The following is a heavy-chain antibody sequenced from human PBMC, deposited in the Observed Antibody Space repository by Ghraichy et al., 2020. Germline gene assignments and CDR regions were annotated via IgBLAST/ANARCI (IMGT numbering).Heavy chain of an antibody. CDR1: GGSISSSSYY. J-gene: IGHJ3*02. V-gene: IGHV4-39*01. D-gene: IGHD4-17*01. CDR3: ARYDYGDYIEAFDI. Sequence: ETLSLTCTVSGGSISSSSYYWGWIRQPPGKGLEWIGSIYYSGSTYYNPSLKSRVTISVDTSKNQFSLKLSSVTAADTAVYYCARYDYGDYIEAFDIWGQVTMVTVSS. CDR2: IYYSGST.